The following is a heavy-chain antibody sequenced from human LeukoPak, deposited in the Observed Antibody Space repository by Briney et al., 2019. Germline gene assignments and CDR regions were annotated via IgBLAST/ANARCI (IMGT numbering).Heavy chain of an antibody. Sequence: PGRSLRLSCAASGFTFDDYAMHWVRQAPGKGLEWVSGISWNSGSIGYADSVKGRFTISRDNAKNSLSLQMNSLRAEDTAVYHCARVSSGPSSPFDYWGQGTLVTVSS. D-gene: IGHD2-2*01. CDR1: GFTFDDYA. J-gene: IGHJ4*02. V-gene: IGHV3-9*01. CDR3: ARVSSGPSSPFDY. CDR2: ISWNSGSI.